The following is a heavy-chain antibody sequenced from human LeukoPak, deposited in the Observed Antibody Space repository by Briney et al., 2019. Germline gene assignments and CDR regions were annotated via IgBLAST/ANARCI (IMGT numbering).Heavy chain of an antibody. CDR3: ATSVGSLVYAFDI. CDR1: GYTFSSYE. V-gene: IGHV1-8*01. CDR2: MNPNSGNT. J-gene: IGHJ3*02. Sequence: ASVKVSCKASGYTFSSYEINWVRQATGQGLEWMGWMNPNSGNTGCAQKFQGRVTMTRNTSITTAYMELSSLRSEDTAVYYCATSVGSLVYAFDIWGQGTMVTVSS. D-gene: IGHD3-10*01.